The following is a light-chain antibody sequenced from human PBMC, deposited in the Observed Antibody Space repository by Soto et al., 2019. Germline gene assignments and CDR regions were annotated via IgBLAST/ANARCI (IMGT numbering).Light chain of an antibody. Sequence: QSALTQPASVSGSPGQSITITCTGTSSDVGGYNYVSWYQQHPGKAPKVLISDVSNWPSGISNRFSGSKSGNTASLTISGLQAEDEADYYCSSYTSIDTWVFGTGTKVTVL. CDR1: SSDVGGYNY. J-gene: IGLJ1*01. CDR3: SSYTSIDTWV. CDR2: DVS. V-gene: IGLV2-14*03.